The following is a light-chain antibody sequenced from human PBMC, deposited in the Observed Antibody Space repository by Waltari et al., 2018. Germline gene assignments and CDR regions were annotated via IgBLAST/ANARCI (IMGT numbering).Light chain of an antibody. J-gene: IGKJ2*01. CDR3: QQYNSYPYT. CDR2: KAS. V-gene: IGKV1-5*03. Sequence: DIQMTQSPSTLSASVGDRVTITCRASQSISSWLAWYQQKPGKAPKLLSYKASRLESGVPSRFSGSGSGTEFTLTISSLQPDDFATYYCQQYNSYPYTFGQGTKLEIK. CDR1: QSISSW.